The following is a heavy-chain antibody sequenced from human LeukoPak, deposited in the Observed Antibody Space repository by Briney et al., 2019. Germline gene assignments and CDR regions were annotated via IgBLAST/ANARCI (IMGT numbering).Heavy chain of an antibody. D-gene: IGHD3-3*01. CDR2: IKSKTDGGTT. Sequence: GGSLRLSCAASGFTFSNAWTSWVRQAPGKGLEWVGRIKSKTDGGTTDYAAPVKGRFTISRDDSKNTLYLQMNSLKTEDTAVYYCTTGPTFGVVMYYWGQGTLVTVSS. CDR3: TTGPTFGVVMYY. J-gene: IGHJ4*02. V-gene: IGHV3-15*01. CDR1: GFTFSNAW.